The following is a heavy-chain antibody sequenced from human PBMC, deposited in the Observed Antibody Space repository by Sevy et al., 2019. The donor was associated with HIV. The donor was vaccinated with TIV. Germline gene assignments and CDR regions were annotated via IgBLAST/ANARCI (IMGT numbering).Heavy chain of an antibody. V-gene: IGHV3-30*18. D-gene: IGHD3-16*01. CDR1: GFTFSSYG. CDR2: ISYDGSNK. Sequence: GGSLRLCCAASGFTFSSYGMHWVRQAPGKGLEWVAVISYDGSNKYYADSVKGRFTISRDNSKNTLYLQMNSLRAEDTAVYYCAKDRGLDYYGMDVWGQGTTVTVSS. J-gene: IGHJ6*02. CDR3: AKDRGLDYYGMDV.